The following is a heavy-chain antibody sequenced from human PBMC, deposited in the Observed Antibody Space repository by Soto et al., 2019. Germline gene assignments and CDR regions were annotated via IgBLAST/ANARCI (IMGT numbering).Heavy chain of an antibody. Sequence: GGKPRISSAASGFTFRSSAMHWVSKAPGQGLERVAAISYDGSNKYYADSVKGRFTIARDKSKNTLYLQMNSLIAEDTAVYYCAKGLSGMVRGVIINPPDYWGQGTLVTVSS. J-gene: IGHJ4*02. CDR3: AKGLSGMVRGVIINPPDY. CDR2: ISYDGSNK. D-gene: IGHD3-10*01. V-gene: IGHV3-30-3*01. CDR1: GFTFRSSA.